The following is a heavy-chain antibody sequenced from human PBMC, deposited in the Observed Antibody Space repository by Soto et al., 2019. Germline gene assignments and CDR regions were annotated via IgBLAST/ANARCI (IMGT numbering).Heavy chain of an antibody. Sequence: QVQLQESGPGLVKPSETLSLTCTVSGGSISSYYWSWIRQPPGKGLEWIGYIYYSGSTNYNPSLKGRVTISVATSKNQFSLKLSSVTAADTAVYYCARHVPYCSDTSHCAYGMDVWGQGTTVTVSS. D-gene: IGHD2-2*01. CDR3: ARHVPYCSDTSHCAYGMDV. CDR2: IYYSGST. CDR1: GGSISSYY. V-gene: IGHV4-59*08. J-gene: IGHJ6*02.